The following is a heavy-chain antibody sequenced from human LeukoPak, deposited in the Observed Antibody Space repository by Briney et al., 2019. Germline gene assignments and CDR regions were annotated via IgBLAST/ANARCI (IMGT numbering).Heavy chain of an antibody. Sequence: GGSLRLSCTASGFTFTTYAMSWVRQAPGKGLEWVSAISGSGGNTYYADSVKGRFTISRDNSKNTLRLQMNGLRAEDTAVYFCAKRQVSAAAGALDYWGQGTLLTVSS. CDR2: ISGSGGNT. J-gene: IGHJ4*02. CDR1: GFTFTTYA. CDR3: AKRQVSAAAGALDY. D-gene: IGHD6-13*01. V-gene: IGHV3-23*01.